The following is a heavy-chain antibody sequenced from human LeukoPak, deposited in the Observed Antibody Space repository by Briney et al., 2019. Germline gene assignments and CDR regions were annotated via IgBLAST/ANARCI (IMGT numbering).Heavy chain of an antibody. CDR2: IYYSGST. CDR1: GGSISSYY. CDR3: ARAGSTSRLDP. Sequence: SETLSLTCTVPGGSISSYYWSWIRQPPGKGLEWIGYIYYSGSTNYNPSLKSRVTISVDTSRNQFSLKLSSVTAADTAVYYCARAGSTSRLDPWGQGTLVTVSS. D-gene: IGHD2-2*01. J-gene: IGHJ5*02. V-gene: IGHV4-59*01.